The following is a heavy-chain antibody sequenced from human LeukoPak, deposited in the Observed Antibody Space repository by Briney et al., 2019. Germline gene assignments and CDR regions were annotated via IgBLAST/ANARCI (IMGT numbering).Heavy chain of an antibody. Sequence: PSETLSLTCTVSGGSISSYYWSWIRQPPGKGLEWIGYIYHSGSTYYNPSLKSRVTISVDRSKNQFSLKLSSVTAADTAVYYCARGGGYCSSTSCYYYFDYWGQGTLVTVSS. V-gene: IGHV4-59*12. CDR1: GGSISSYY. J-gene: IGHJ4*02. CDR2: IYHSGST. CDR3: ARGGGYCSSTSCYYYFDY. D-gene: IGHD2-2*01.